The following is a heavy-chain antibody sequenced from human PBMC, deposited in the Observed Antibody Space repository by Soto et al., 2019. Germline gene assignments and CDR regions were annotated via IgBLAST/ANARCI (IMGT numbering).Heavy chain of an antibody. CDR2: ISAGGSDT. Sequence: EVQLLDSGGGWVQPGGSLRLSCVASGFVFSDYAMSWVRQAPGKGLEWVSAISAGGSDTYYADSVKGRLTVARVNSKNTLYLQMNTLRAEDTAIYYCPSVPIWCGSSSCYTEGFDSWGQGTLVTVSS. J-gene: IGHJ4*02. V-gene: IGHV3-23*01. CDR1: GFVFSDYA. CDR3: PSVPIWCGSSSCYTEGFDS. D-gene: IGHD2-2*01.